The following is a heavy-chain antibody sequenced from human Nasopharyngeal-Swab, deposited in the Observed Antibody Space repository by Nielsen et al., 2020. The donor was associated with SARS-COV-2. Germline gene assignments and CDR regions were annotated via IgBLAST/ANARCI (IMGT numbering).Heavy chain of an antibody. D-gene: IGHD1-26*01. J-gene: IGHJ4*02. Sequence: AGSLTLSCTVSGGSISSGSIRCYYWRWNRQPPGKGLEWIGYFPYTGITNYNPSLNSRVTISVHMSKNQFSLKLSSVAAADTAVYYCAREVVGGLVDSWGQGTLVTVSS. CDR3: AREVVGGLVDS. V-gene: IGHV4-61*05. CDR2: FPYTGIT. CDR1: GGSISSGSIRCYY.